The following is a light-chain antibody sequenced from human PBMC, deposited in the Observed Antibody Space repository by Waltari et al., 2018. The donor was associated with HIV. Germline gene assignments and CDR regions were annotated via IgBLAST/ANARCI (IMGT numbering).Light chain of an antibody. J-gene: IGKJ1*01. CDR2: KES. Sequence: DIQMTQSPSTLSASVEDRVTITCRASQSVSSWLAWFQQKPGKAPKLLIYKESTVESGVPSRFSGSGSGTECTLTINNLQPDDFATYYCQHFSAYSPWTFGQGTKVEV. V-gene: IGKV1-5*03. CDR1: QSVSSW. CDR3: QHFSAYSPWT.